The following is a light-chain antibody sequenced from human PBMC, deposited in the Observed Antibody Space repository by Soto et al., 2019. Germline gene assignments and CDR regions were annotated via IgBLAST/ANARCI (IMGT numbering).Light chain of an antibody. V-gene: IGKV3-15*01. Sequence: EIVMTQSPATLSVSPGERATLSCRASQSVSSNLAWYQQKPGQAPRLLIYGASTRATAIPARFSGSGSGTEFTLTISILQSEDFAVYYCQQYNNWPRTFGQGTKVEIK. CDR3: QQYNNWPRT. CDR2: GAS. CDR1: QSVSSN. J-gene: IGKJ1*01.